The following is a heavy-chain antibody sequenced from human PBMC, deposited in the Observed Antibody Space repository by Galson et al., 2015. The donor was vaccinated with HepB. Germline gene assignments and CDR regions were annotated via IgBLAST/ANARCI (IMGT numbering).Heavy chain of an antibody. CDR1: GYTFTSYG. V-gene: IGHV1-18*01. D-gene: IGHD1-26*01. J-gene: IGHJ6*02. CDR3: ARERSWELKRQYYYGMDV. CDR2: ISAYNGNT. Sequence: SVKVSCKASGYTFTSYGISWVRQAPGQGLEWMGWISAYNGNTNYAQKLQGRVTMTTDTSTSTAYMELRSLRSDDTAVYYCARERSWELKRQYYYGMDVWGQGTTVAVSS.